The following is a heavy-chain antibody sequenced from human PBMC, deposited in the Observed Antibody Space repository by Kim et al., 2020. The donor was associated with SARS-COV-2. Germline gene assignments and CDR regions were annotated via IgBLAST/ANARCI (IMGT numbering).Heavy chain of an antibody. J-gene: IGHJ4*02. V-gene: IGHV3-21*01. CDR3: ARDPGPPILSFDY. CDR1: GFTFSSYS. CDR2: ISSSSSYI. Sequence: GGSLRLSCAASGFTFSSYSMNWVRQAPGKGLEWVSSISSSSSYIYYADSVKGRFTISRDNAKNSLYLQMNSLRAEDTAVYYCARDPGPPILSFDYWGQGTLVTVSS. D-gene: IGHD3-3*02.